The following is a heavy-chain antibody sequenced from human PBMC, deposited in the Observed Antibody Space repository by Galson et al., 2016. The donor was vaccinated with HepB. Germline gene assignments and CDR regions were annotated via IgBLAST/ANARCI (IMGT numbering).Heavy chain of an antibody. J-gene: IGHJ6*03. CDR3: ARDRDSDIDDYYYMDV. V-gene: IGHV1-69*13. Sequence: SVKASCKASGGTFSTYAITWVRQAPGQGLEWMGGIIPIFGTTIYAQKFQGRVTITADESTGTAYMELSSLRSEDTAVYYCARDRDSDIDDYYYMDVWGTGTTVTVSS. CDR2: IIPIFGTT. CDR1: GGTFSTYA.